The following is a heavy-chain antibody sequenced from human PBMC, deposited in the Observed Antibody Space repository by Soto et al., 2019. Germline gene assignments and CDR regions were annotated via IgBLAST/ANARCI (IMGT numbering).Heavy chain of an antibody. CDR3: ARDHDSSSWYDYLDY. V-gene: IGHV3-33*01. CDR1: GFTFSSNG. CDR2: ISYDGSN. Sequence: QVQLVESGGGVVQPGRSLRLSCAASGFTFSSNGMHWVRQAPGKGLEWVALISYDGSNYYEDSVKGRFTISRDNSKNTLYLQMNSLRAEDTAVYYCARDHDSSSWYDYLDYWGQGTLVTVSS. J-gene: IGHJ4*02. D-gene: IGHD6-13*01.